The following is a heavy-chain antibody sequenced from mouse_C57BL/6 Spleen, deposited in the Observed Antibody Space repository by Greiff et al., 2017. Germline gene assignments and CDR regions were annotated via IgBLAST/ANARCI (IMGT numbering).Heavy chain of an antibody. CDR1: GFSLTSYG. CDR3: ATLYYGSSDYYAMDY. J-gene: IGHJ4*01. D-gene: IGHD1-1*01. V-gene: IGHV2-5*01. CDR2: IWRGGST. Sequence: QVQLQQSGPGLVQPSQSLSITCTVSGFSLTSYGVHWVRQSPGKGLEWLGVIWRGGSTDYNAAFMSRLSITKDNSKSQVFFKMNSLQADDTAIYYCATLYYGSSDYYAMDYWGQGTSVTVSS.